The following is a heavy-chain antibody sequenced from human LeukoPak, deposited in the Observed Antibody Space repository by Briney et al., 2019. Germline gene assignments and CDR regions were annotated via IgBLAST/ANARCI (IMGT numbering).Heavy chain of an antibody. Sequence: PSETLSLTCTVSGGSVSRSSYYWGWIRQPPGKGLEWIGSIYYSGSTYHNPSLKSRVTISVDTSKNQFSLKLSSVTAADTAVYYCARSYNWNWEIFVNWGQGTLVTVSS. V-gene: IGHV4-39*01. J-gene: IGHJ4*02. CDR2: IYYSGST. CDR3: ARSYNWNWEIFVN. D-gene: IGHD1-7*01. CDR1: GGSVSRSSYY.